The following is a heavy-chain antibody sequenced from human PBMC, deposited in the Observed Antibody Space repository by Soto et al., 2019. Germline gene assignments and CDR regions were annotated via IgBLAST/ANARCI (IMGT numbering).Heavy chain of an antibody. J-gene: IGHJ5*02. V-gene: IGHV3-74*01. CDR2: INTDGSST. CDR1: GFSFSSYW. Sequence: PGGSLILSCAASGFSFSSYWMHWVRQAPGKGLVWVSRINTDGSSTSYADSVKGRSTFSRDNAKNTLYLQMNSLRAEDTAVYYCAREVGTTWFDPWGQGTLVTVSS. D-gene: IGHD1-1*01. CDR3: AREVGTTWFDP.